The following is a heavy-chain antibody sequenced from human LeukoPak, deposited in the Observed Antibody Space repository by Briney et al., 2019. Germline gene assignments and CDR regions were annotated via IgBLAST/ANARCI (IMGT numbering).Heavy chain of an antibody. CDR1: GFTFSSYA. D-gene: IGHD5-12*01. CDR3: ARLGYSGYDLPTADY. J-gene: IGHJ4*02. Sequence: GGSLRLSCAASGFTFSSYAMNWVRQAPGKGLEWVSSFGTRSTSIYYARSVTGRFIISRDNAKNSLYLQMNSLRAEDTAVYYCARLGYSGYDLPTADYWGQGTLVTVSS. V-gene: IGHV3-21*01. CDR2: FGTRSTSI.